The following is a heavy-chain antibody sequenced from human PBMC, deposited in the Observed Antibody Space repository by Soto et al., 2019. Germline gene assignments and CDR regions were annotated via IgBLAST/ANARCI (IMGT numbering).Heavy chain of an antibody. CDR2: IYYSGST. J-gene: IGHJ4*02. CDR3: GARGGYSYGDYFDY. V-gene: IGHV4-59*01. Sequence: SETLSLTCTVSGGSISSYYWSWIRQPPGKGLEWIGYIYYSGSTNYNPSLKSRVTISVDTSKNQFSLKLSSVTAADTAVYYCGARGGYSYGDYFDYWGQGTLVTVSS. D-gene: IGHD5-18*01. CDR1: GGSISSYY.